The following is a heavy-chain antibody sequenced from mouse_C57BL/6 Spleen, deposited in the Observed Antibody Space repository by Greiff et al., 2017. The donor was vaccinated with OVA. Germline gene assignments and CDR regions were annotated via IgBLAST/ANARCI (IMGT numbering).Heavy chain of an antibody. Sequence: QVHVKQPGAELVMPGASVKLSCKASGYTFTSYWMHWVKQRPGQGLEWIGEIDPSDSYTNYNQKFKGKSTLTVDKSSSTAYMQLSSLTSEDSAVYYCARWRQLRPPYAMDYWGQGTSVTVSS. CDR2: IDPSDSYT. J-gene: IGHJ4*01. D-gene: IGHD3-2*02. CDR1: GYTFTSYW. V-gene: IGHV1-69*01. CDR3: ARWRQLRPPYAMDY.